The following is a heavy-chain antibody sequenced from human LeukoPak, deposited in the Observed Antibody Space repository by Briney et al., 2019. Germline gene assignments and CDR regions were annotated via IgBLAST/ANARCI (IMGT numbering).Heavy chain of an antibody. CDR2: IYYSGST. V-gene: IGHV4-39*01. J-gene: IGHJ5*02. CDR1: GGSISSSSYY. CDR3: ARLSANGWFDP. Sequence: PSETLSLTCTVSGGSISSSSYYWGWIRQPPGKGLEWIGSIYYSGSTYYNPSLKSRVTISVDTSKNQFSLKLSSATAADTAVYYCARLSANGWFDPWGQGTLVTVSS. D-gene: IGHD2-8*01.